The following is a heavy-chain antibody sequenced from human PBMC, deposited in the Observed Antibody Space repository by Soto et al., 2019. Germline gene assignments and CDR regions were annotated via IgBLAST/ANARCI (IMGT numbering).Heavy chain of an antibody. Sequence: ASVKVSCKASGYTFTGYYMHWVRQAPGQGLEWMGWINPNSGGTNYAQKFQGWVTMTRDTSISTAYMELSRLRSDDTAVYYCARTASRSSWYGGHNWFDPWGQGTLVTVSS. CDR2: INPNSGGT. J-gene: IGHJ5*02. D-gene: IGHD6-13*01. CDR1: GYTFTGYY. V-gene: IGHV1-2*04. CDR3: ARTASRSSWYGGHNWFDP.